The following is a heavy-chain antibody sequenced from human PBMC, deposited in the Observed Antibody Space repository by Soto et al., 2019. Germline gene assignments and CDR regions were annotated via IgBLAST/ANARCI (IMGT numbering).Heavy chain of an antibody. CDR1: GGSFSGYY. CDR3: ARTSYSSSSGYYCYMDV. CDR2: INHSGST. D-gene: IGHD6-6*01. Sequence: SETLSLTCAVYGGSFSGYYWSWIRQPPGKGLEWIGEINHSGSTNYNPSLKSRVTISVDTSKNQFSLKLSSVTAADTAVYYCARTSYSSSSGYYCYMDVWGKGTTVTVAS. V-gene: IGHV4-34*01. J-gene: IGHJ6*03.